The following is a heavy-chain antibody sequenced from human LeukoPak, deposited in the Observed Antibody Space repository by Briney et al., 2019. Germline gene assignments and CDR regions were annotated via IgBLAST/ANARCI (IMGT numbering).Heavy chain of an antibody. V-gene: IGHV5-51*01. D-gene: IGHD1/OR15-1a*01. CDR1: GYSFTNYW. J-gene: IGHJ5*02. Sequence: GESLKISCKGSGYSFTNYWIAWVRQTPGIGLEWMGSIYPSDSYASYSPSFQGQVTISADKSISTAYLQWGSLKASDTAIYYFARSGTSGSRWFDPSGERKLVTASS. CDR3: ARSGTSGSRWFDP. CDR2: IYPSDSYA.